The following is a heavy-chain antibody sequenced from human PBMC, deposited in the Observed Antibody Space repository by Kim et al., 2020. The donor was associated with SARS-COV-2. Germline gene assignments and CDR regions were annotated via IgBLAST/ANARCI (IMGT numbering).Heavy chain of an antibody. Sequence: YTPPLKGRATITGETSKNQISLKLSSVTAADTAVYYCARVSYGGYGTIDYWGQGTLVTVSS. D-gene: IGHD5-12*01. CDR3: ARVSYGGYGTIDY. J-gene: IGHJ4*02. V-gene: IGHV4-59*01.